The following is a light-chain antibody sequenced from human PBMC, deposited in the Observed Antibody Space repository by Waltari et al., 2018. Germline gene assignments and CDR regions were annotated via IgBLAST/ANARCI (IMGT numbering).Light chain of an antibody. J-gene: IGKJ1*01. CDR2: GAS. CDR3: QHHFRLPAT. CDR1: QSISRY. Sequence: IMLTQSPGTLSLSPGDRATLSCRASQSISRYLAWYQQKPGQAPRLLIYGASTRATRIPDRFSGSGSGTDFSLTISGLEPEDSAVYYCQHHFRLPATFGQGTKVEIK. V-gene: IGKV3-20*01.